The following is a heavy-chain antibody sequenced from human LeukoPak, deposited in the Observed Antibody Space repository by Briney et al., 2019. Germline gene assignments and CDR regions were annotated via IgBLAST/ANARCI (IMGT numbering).Heavy chain of an antibody. J-gene: IGHJ4*02. CDR3: AKIGDSGWFPDY. V-gene: IGHV1-2*02. CDR2: INPNSGGT. D-gene: IGHD6-19*01. CDR1: GYTFTGHY. Sequence: ASVKVLCKASGYTFTGHYMHWVRQAPGQGLELMVWINPNSGGTNFAQKVQGRVTMTRDTSISTAYMEVSSLRSDDTAIYYCAKIGDSGWFPDYWGQGTLVTVSS.